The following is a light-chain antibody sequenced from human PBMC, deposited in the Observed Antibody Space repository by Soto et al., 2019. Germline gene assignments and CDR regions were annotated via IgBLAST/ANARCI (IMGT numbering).Light chain of an antibody. CDR2: RNN. CDR1: SSNIESNF. V-gene: IGLV1-47*01. CDR3: TVWDDSLRGRL. Sequence: QSVLTQPPSASGTPGQRVTISCSGSSSNIESNFVYWYQQFPGTAPRLLIYRNNQRPSGVPDRFSGSKSGTSASLAISALRSEDEADYYGTVWDDSLRGRLSGGGTKLTVL. J-gene: IGLJ2*01.